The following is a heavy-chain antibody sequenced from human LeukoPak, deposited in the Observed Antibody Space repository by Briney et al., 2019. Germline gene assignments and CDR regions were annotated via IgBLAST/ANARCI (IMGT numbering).Heavy chain of an antibody. CDR3: ARDLGYCTNGVCHTRFDY. J-gene: IGHJ4*02. D-gene: IGHD2-8*01. CDR1: DGSIRSGDYY. CDR2: ISNIGST. Sequence: SETLSLTCTVSDGSIRSGDYYWSWICQHPGKGLEWIGYISNIGSTHYNPSLRSRITITVDTSNNQFSLKLTSLTAADTAVYYCARDLGYCTNGVCHTRFDYWGQGTLVAVSS. V-gene: IGHV4-31*03.